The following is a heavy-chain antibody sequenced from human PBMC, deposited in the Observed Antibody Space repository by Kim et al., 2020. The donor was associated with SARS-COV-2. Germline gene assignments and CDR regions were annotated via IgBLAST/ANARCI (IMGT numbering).Heavy chain of an antibody. V-gene: IGHV3-23*01. D-gene: IGHD4-17*01. Sequence: ADSVKGRFTISRDNSKNTLYLQMNSLRAEDTAVYYCAKEQYGDYGGVSEYWGQGTLVTVSS. J-gene: IGHJ4*02. CDR3: AKEQYGDYGGVSEY.